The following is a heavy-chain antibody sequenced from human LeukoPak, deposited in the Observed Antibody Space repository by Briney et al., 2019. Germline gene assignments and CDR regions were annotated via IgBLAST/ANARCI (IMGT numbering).Heavy chain of an antibody. CDR1: GFYISSGYY. V-gene: IGHV4-38-2*02. CDR2: IHHSGST. D-gene: IGHD3-10*01. Sequence: PSETLSLTCTVPGFYISSGYYWGWIRQPPGKGLEWIGSIHHSGSTYYNPSLKSRVTIPTDTSKNQFSLKLSSVAAADAAVYYCARENGSGYYYYYIDVWGKGTTVTVSS. J-gene: IGHJ6*03. CDR3: ARENGSGYYYYYIDV.